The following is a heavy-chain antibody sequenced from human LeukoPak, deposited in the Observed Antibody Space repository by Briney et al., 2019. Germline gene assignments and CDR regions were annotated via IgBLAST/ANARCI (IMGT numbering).Heavy chain of an antibody. CDR2: IYTSGTT. CDR1: GGSISSGSYF. J-gene: IGHJ4*02. D-gene: IGHD6-13*01. V-gene: IGHV4-61*02. CDR3: ARGSYSSSWYALDY. Sequence: SQTLSLTCTVSGGSISSGSYFWSWIRQPAGKGLEWIGRIYTSGTTNYNPSLKSRVTISVDTSKNQFSLKLSSVTAADTAVYYCARGSYSSSWYALDYWGQGTLVTVSS.